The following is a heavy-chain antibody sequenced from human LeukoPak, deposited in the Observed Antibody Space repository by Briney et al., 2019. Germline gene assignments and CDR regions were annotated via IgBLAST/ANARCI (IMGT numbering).Heavy chain of an antibody. Sequence: GGALRLSCAASGFTFSDYYINWLRQAPGKGLEWVSSISSSGSAIFYAYSVRGRFTISRDNAKNSLFLQMNNLRAEDTAVYYCARDLDVVVGPAHYDALDLWGQGTTVTVS. CDR2: ISSSGSAI. J-gene: IGHJ3*01. CDR1: GFTFSDYY. D-gene: IGHD2-15*01. V-gene: IGHV3-11*04. CDR3: ARDLDVVVGPAHYDALDL.